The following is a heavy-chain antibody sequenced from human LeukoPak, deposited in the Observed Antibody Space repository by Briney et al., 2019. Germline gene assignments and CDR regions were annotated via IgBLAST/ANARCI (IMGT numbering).Heavy chain of an antibody. CDR1: GGSISSGDYY. CDR2: IYYSGSI. V-gene: IGHV4-30-4*01. J-gene: IGHJ4*02. D-gene: IGHD5-18*01. Sequence: PSETLSLTCTVSGGSISSGDYYWSWIRQPPGKGLEWIGYIYYSGSIYYNPSLKSRVTISVDTSKNQFSLKLSSVTAADTAVYYCARVFARYSYGQGHFDYWGQGTLVTVSS. CDR3: ARVFARYSYGQGHFDY.